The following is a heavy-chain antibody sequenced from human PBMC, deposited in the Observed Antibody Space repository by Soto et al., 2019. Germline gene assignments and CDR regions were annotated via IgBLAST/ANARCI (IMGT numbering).Heavy chain of an antibody. Sequence: GGSLRLSCAGSGFTFSSYAMSWVRKAQGKGLEWVSAISGSGDSTYYADSVKGRFTISRDNSKNTLYLQMNSLRAEDTAVYYCAKVPYYDILYQFDYWGQGTLVTVSS. CDR1: GFTFSSYA. J-gene: IGHJ4*02. D-gene: IGHD3-9*01. CDR2: ISGSGDST. V-gene: IGHV3-23*01. CDR3: AKVPYYDILYQFDY.